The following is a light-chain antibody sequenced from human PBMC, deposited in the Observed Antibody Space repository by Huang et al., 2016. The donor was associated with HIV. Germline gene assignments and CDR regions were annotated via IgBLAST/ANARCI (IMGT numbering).Light chain of an antibody. J-gene: IGKJ1*01. CDR3: QQYYNWPWT. CDR1: HSVSRN. V-gene: IGKV3-15*01. CDR2: GAS. Sequence: EIVITQSPATLSVSPGERATLSCRASHSVSRNLAWYQQKPGQAPRRLIYGASTRATGIPVRFSGSGDGTEFTLTISSLQSENFAVYYCQQYYNWPWTFGQGTKVEIK.